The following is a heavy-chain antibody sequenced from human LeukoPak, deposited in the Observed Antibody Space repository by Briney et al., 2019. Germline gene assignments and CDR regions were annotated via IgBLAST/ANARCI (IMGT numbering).Heavy chain of an antibody. J-gene: IGHJ4*02. V-gene: IGHV5-51*01. CDR2: IYPADSDA. CDR3: ASSSRWTAFDY. D-gene: IGHD6-13*01. Sequence: GESLKISCKGSGYSFSSYWIGWVRQMPGKGLEWMCIIYPADSDARYSPSFQGQVTISADKSISTAYLQWGSLKASDTAMYYCASSSRWTAFDYWGQGTLVTVSS. CDR1: GYSFSSYW.